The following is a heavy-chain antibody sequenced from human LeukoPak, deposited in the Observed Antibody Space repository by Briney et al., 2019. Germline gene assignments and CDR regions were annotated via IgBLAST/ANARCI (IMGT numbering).Heavy chain of an antibody. D-gene: IGHD3-10*01. CDR1: GFTFSSYA. V-gene: IGHV3-23*01. CDR2: VSGSGGST. Sequence: GGSLRLSCAASGFTFSSYAMSWVRQAPGQGLEWVSAVSGSGGSTYYADSVKGRFTISRDNSKNTLYLQMNSLRAEDTAVYYCAKDRYYGSGSYPYYYYYYMDVWGKGTTVTVSS. CDR3: AKDRYYGSGSYPYYYYYYMDV. J-gene: IGHJ6*03.